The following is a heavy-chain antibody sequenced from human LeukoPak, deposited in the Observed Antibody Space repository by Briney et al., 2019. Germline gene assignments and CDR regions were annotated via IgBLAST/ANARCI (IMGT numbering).Heavy chain of an antibody. Sequence: SQTLSLTCTVSGGSISSGSYYWSRIRQPAGKGLEWIGRIYTSGSTNYNPSLKSRVTISVDTSKNQFSLKLSSVTAADTAVYYCARTLAIVAATLYDAFDIWGQGTMVTVSS. J-gene: IGHJ3*02. V-gene: IGHV4-61*02. D-gene: IGHD2-15*01. CDR1: GGSISSGSYY. CDR2: IYTSGST. CDR3: ARTLAIVAATLYDAFDI.